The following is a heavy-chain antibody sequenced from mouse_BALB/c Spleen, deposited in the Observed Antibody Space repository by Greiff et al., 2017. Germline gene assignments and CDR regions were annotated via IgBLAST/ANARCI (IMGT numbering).Heavy chain of an antibody. D-gene: IGHD1-1*01. CDR1: GYSITSGYY. CDR3: ARRKNYGSPYAMDY. Sequence: EVHLVESGPGLVKPSQSLSLTCSVTGYSITSGYYWNWIRQFPGNKLEWMGYISYDGSNNYNPSLKNRISITRDTSKNQFFLKLNSVTTEDTATYYGARRKNYGSPYAMDYWGQGTSVTVSS. V-gene: IGHV3-6*02. CDR2: ISYDGSN. J-gene: IGHJ4*01.